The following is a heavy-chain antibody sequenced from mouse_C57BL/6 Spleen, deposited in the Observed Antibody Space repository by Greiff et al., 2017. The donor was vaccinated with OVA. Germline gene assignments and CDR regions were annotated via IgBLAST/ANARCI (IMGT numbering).Heavy chain of an antibody. V-gene: IGHV10-3*01. J-gene: IGHJ1*03. CDR2: IRSKSSNYAT. CDR1: GFTFNTYA. CDR3: VGSPQPGGYFDV. Sequence: VQLKESGGGLVQPKGSLKLSCAASGFTFNTYAMHWVRQAPGKGLEWVARIRSKSSNYATYYADSVKDRFTISRDDSQSMLYLQMNNLKTEDTAMYYCVGSPQPGGYFDVWGTGTTVTVSS. D-gene: IGHD1-1*01.